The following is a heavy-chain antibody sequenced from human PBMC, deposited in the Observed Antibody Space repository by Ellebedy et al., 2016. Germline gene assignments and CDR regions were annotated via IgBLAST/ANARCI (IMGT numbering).Heavy chain of an antibody. CDR1: GGFVTSRDSY. D-gene: IGHD3-10*01. CDR2: TNLYRNT. V-gene: IGHV4-34*01. Sequence: SETLSLXCTVSGGFVTSRDSYWSWVRQPPEQGLEWIGETNLYRNTNYNPSLKSRVTISVDTSKNQLSLKLTSATAADTAVYYCARAIPYGSGSYYFDNWGLGNLVTVSS. CDR3: ARAIPYGSGSYYFDN. J-gene: IGHJ4*02.